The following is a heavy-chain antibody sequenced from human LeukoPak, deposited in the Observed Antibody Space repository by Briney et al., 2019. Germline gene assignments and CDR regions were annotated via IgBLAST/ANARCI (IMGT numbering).Heavy chain of an antibody. CDR3: ARLSAAAGAIDY. CDR2: ISRSGSTK. J-gene: IGHJ4*02. CDR1: GFTFSDYN. D-gene: IGHD6-13*01. V-gene: IGHV3-11*04. Sequence: GGSLRLSCAASGFTFSDYNMRWIRQAPGKGLEWVSSISRSGSTKYYADSVKGRFTISRDNAKNSLYLQMNSLRAEDTAVYYCARLSAAAGAIDYWGQGTLVTVSS.